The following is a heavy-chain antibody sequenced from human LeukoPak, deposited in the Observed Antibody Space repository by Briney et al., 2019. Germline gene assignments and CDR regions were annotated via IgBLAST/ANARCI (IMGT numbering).Heavy chain of an antibody. D-gene: IGHD2-15*01. Sequence: PGGSLRLSCAASGFTFSNAWMSWVRQAPGKGLEWVGRIKSKTDGGTTDYAAPVKGRFTISRDDSKNTLYLQMNSLKTEDTAVYYCTTGISSGSSFDYWGQGTLVTVSS. CDR2: IKSKTDGGTT. V-gene: IGHV3-15*01. CDR3: TTGISSGSSFDY. J-gene: IGHJ4*02. CDR1: GFTFSNAW.